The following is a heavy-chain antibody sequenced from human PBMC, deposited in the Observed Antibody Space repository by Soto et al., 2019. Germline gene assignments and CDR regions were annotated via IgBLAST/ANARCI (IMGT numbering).Heavy chain of an antibody. CDR2: IYYSGST. CDR3: ARGRSYYYDSSGYWNY. Sequence: QVQLQESGPGLVKPSQTLSLTCTVSGGSISSGGYYWSWIRQHPGKGLEWIGYIYYSGSTYYNPSLKGRVTISVDTSKNQFSLKLSSVTAADTAVYYCARGRSYYYDSSGYWNYWGQGTLVTVSS. V-gene: IGHV4-31*03. J-gene: IGHJ4*02. CDR1: GGSISSGGYY. D-gene: IGHD3-22*01.